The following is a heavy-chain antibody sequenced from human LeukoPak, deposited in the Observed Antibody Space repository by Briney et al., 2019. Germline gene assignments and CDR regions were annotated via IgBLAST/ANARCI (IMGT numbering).Heavy chain of an antibody. Sequence: SETLSLTCAVYGGALSGYYWNWIRQPPGKGLEWIGEIDHSRSTNYNPSLKSRVTISVDTSKNQLSLRLSTVTAADTAVYYCVRGGTTLVRGVIRYHYYGMDVWGQGTTVTVSS. CDR1: GGALSGYY. J-gene: IGHJ6*02. D-gene: IGHD3-10*01. CDR2: IDHSRST. CDR3: VRGGTTLVRGVIRYHYYGMDV. V-gene: IGHV4-34*01.